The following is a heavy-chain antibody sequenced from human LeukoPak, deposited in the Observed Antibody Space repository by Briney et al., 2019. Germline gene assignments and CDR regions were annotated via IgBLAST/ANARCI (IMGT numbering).Heavy chain of an antibody. Sequence: PSETLSLTCTVSGGSVSSGNYFWSWIRQPPGQGLEWIGYIYYSGSTKYNPSLKSRVTISVDTSKNQFSLRLSSVTAADTAVYYCARGGGHLDCWGQGTLVTVSS. CDR1: GGSVSSGNYF. CDR3: ARGGGHLDC. V-gene: IGHV4-61*01. CDR2: IYYSGST. J-gene: IGHJ4*02. D-gene: IGHD4-23*01.